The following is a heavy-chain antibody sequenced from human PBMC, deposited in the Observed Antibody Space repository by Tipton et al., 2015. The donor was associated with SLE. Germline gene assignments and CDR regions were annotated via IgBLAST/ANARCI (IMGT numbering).Heavy chain of an antibody. CDR2: ISKSGRT. V-gene: IGHV4-30-4*08. Sequence: TLSLTCTVSGFSVSNGDYYWTWIRQLPGKGLEWIGYISKSGRTHYNPSLKSRVTISVDTSKNQFSLKLSSVTAADTAVYYCARHTLYSSGARVDNWGQGTQVTVSS. CDR3: ARHTLYSSGARVDN. CDR1: GFSVSNGDYY. D-gene: IGHD6-19*01. J-gene: IGHJ4*02.